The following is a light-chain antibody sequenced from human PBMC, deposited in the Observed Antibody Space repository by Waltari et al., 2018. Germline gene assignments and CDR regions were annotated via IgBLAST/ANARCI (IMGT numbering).Light chain of an antibody. Sequence: RARQTLTKTHIPRYQQERGQAPGVLICVAASKAGDIADRFSCSGSGEDFTLNIDRLEPEDFAVYYCQRYGSSVLYTFSQGTNLEI. CDR2: VAA. CDR1: QTLTKTH. V-gene: IGKV3-20*01. CDR3: QRYGSSVLYT. J-gene: IGKJ2*01.